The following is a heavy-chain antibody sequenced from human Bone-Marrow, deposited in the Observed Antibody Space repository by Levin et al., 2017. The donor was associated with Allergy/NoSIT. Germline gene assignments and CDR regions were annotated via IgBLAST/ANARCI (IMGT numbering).Heavy chain of an antibody. V-gene: IGHV1-2*02. CDR1: GYSFTDFY. J-gene: IGHJ4*02. CDR3: GRSWRTGTTRPY. Sequence: GESLKISCKASGYSFTDFYIHWVRQAPGQGLEWMGWINPQGGGTNLAQKFQGTATMTRDTSINTAYLEVSRLTSDDTAVYYCGRSWRTGTTRPYWGQGTLVIVSS. CDR2: INPQGGGT. D-gene: IGHD1-1*01.